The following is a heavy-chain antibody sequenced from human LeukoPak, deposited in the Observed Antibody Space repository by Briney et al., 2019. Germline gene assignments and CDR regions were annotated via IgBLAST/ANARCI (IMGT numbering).Heavy chain of an antibody. CDR2: IWYDGSNK. V-gene: IGHV3-33*01. Sequence: PGGSLRLSCAASGFTFSSYGMHWVRQAPGKGLEWVAVIWYDGSNKYYADSVKGRFTISRDNSQNTLYLQMNSLRAEDTAVYYCARTNSSGWYKRAFDIWGQGTMVTVSS. CDR3: ARTNSSGWYKRAFDI. D-gene: IGHD6-19*01. J-gene: IGHJ3*02. CDR1: GFTFSSYG.